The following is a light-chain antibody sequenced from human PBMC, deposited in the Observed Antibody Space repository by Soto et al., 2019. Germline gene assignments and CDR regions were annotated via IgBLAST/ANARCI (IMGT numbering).Light chain of an antibody. V-gene: IGKV3-20*01. J-gene: IGKJ1*01. Sequence: EIVLTQSPGTLSSSPGERATLSCRASESVSSNYLAWYEQRPDQAPRLLTYAASNRAGGIPDRFVGSGSGTDYTVTATRLAPEEFAVYYCPQYGSAPWTFGHATKV. CDR2: AAS. CDR3: PQYGSAPWT. CDR1: ESVSSNY.